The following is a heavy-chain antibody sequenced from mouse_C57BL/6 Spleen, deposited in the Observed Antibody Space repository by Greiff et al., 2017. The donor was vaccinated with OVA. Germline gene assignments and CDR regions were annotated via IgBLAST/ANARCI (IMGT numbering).Heavy chain of an antibody. V-gene: IGHV5-16*01. CDR1: GFTFSDYY. CDR3: ARDGGAYAYFDY. CDR2: INYDGSST. Sequence: EVQLVESEGGLVQPGSSMKLSCTASGFTFSDYYMAWVRQVPEKGLEWVANINYDGSSTYYLDSLKSRFIISRDNAKNILYLQMSSLKSEDTATYYCARDGGAYAYFDYWGQGTTLTVSS. J-gene: IGHJ2*01. D-gene: IGHD3-1*01.